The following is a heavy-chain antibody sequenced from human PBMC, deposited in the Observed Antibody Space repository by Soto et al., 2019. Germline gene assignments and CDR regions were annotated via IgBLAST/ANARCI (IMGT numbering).Heavy chain of an antibody. CDR1: GFTFTYYA. Sequence: PGGSLRLSCTASGFTFTYYAFSWVRQAPGKGLEWVSAISANGQGIYYADSVRGRFTISRDNSKNTVFLHMDSLRAEDTAVYYCAEAPVATPLYYYYYGMDVWGQGTTVTVS. CDR2: ISANGQGI. D-gene: IGHD5-12*01. V-gene: IGHV3-23*01. J-gene: IGHJ6*02. CDR3: AEAPVATPLYYYYYGMDV.